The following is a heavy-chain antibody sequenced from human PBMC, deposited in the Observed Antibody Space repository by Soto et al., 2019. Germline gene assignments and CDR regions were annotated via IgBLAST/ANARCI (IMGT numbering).Heavy chain of an antibody. CDR1: GGTFSSYA. Sequence: SVKVSCKASGGTFSSYAISWVRQAPGLGLEWMGGIIPIFGTANYAQKFQGRVTITADESTSTAYMELSSVTAADTAVYYCARLTYYDSSSPHYFDYWGQGTLVTVSS. V-gene: IGHV1-69*13. CDR2: IIPIFGTA. D-gene: IGHD3-22*01. J-gene: IGHJ4*02. CDR3: ARLTYYDSSSPHYFDY.